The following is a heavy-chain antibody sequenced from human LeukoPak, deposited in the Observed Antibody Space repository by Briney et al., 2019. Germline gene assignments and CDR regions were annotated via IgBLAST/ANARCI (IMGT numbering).Heavy chain of an antibody. J-gene: IGHJ5*02. V-gene: IGHV4-31*03. CDR2: IYYSGST. CDR1: GGSIISGGYY. CDR3: ARVSWLTYNWFDP. Sequence: SETLSLTCTVSGGSIISGGYYWSWIRQHPGKGLEWIGYIYYSGSTYYNPSLKSRVTISVDTSKNQFSLKLSSVTAADTAVYYCARVSWLTYNWFDPWGQGTLVTVSS. D-gene: IGHD3-22*01.